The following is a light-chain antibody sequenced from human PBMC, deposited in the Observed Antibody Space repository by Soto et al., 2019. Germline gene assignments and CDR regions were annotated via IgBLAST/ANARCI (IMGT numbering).Light chain of an antibody. CDR1: SSNIGAGYE. Sequence: QSVLAQAPSVSGASGQRVTISCTGSSSNIGAGYEVHWYQQLPGTAPKLLIYDNRHRPSGVPDRFSGSKSGTSASLAITGLQAEDEADYYCQSYDSSLSASVFGGGTQLTVL. CDR3: QSYDSSLSASV. J-gene: IGLJ3*02. CDR2: DNR. V-gene: IGLV1-40*01.